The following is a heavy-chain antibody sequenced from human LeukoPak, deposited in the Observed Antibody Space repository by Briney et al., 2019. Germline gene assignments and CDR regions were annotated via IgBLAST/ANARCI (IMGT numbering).Heavy chain of an antibody. Sequence: GGSLRLSCAASGFTFSDYYMSWIRQAPGKGLEWLSYIYGIDSTISYAASVKGRFTISRDNAKNSLYLQMNSLRAEDTAVYYCARDADYYDSSSYYRNAFDIWGQGTVVTVSS. J-gene: IGHJ3*02. D-gene: IGHD3-22*01. V-gene: IGHV3-11*01. CDR3: ARDADYYDSSSYYRNAFDI. CDR1: GFTFSDYY. CDR2: IYGIDSTI.